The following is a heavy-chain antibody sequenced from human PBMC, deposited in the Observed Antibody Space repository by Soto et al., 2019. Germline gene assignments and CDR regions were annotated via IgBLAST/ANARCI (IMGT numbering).Heavy chain of an antibody. CDR3: ARDVYPPGDTVVVVVPGYGMDV. J-gene: IGHJ6*02. D-gene: IGHD2-15*01. Sequence: GGSLRLSCTASGFTFSSYGMHWVRQAPGKGLEWVAVIWYDGSNKYYADSVKGRFTISRDNSKNTLYLQMNSLRAEDTAVYYCARDVYPPGDTVVVVVPGYGMDVWGQGTTVTVSS. V-gene: IGHV3-33*01. CDR1: GFTFSSYG. CDR2: IWYDGSNK.